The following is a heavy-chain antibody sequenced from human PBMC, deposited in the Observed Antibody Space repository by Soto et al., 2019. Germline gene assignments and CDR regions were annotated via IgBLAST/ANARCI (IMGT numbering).Heavy chain of an antibody. CDR2: INPNSGGT. Sequence: ASVKVSCKDSGYTFNGYYMHWVRQATGQGLEWMGWINPNSGGTNYAQKFQGWVTMTRDTSISTAYMELSRLRSDDTAVYYCATTSGDYVRSPPIYGMDVRGQGTTVTVSS. D-gene: IGHD4-17*01. V-gene: IGHV1-2*04. CDR1: GYTFNGYY. CDR3: ATTSGDYVRSPPIYGMDV. J-gene: IGHJ6*02.